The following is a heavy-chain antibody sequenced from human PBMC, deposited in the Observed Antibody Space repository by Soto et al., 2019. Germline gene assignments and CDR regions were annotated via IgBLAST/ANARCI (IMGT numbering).Heavy chain of an antibody. J-gene: IGHJ5*02. Sequence: QVPLVQSGAEVKKPGASVKVSCKASGYTFTNYGITWVRQAPGRGLEWMGWSSTYNSNTNYAQRFRGSVTMTTDRDTSTVYMELRSLTSEDTAVYFCARRYDSSGRPVDLWGQGTLVTVSS. D-gene: IGHD3-22*01. V-gene: IGHV1-18*04. CDR1: GYTFTNYG. CDR2: SSTYNSNT. CDR3: ARRYDSSGRPVDL.